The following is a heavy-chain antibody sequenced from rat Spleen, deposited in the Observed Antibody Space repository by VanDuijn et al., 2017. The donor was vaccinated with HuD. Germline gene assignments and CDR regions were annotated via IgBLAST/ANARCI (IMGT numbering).Heavy chain of an antibody. V-gene: IGHV5-22*01. CDR1: GFTFSDFY. J-gene: IGHJ3*01. CDR3: VRHGLPGYTSYNLFAY. CDR2: ISYEDFTP. D-gene: IGHD1-4*01. Sequence: EVQLVESGGGLVQPGRSLKLSCAGSGFTFSDFYMAWVRQTPKKGLEWVTSISYEDFTPFYGDSVKGRFTISRDNSRSTVHLQMDSLRTEDTATYYCVRHGLPGYTSYNLFAYWRQGTLVTVSS.